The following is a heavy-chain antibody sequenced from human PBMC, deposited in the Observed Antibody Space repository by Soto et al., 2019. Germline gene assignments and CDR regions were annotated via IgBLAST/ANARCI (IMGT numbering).Heavy chain of an antibody. CDR2: INHSGST. CDR1: GGSFSVYY. Sequence: QVQLQQWGAGLLKPSETLSLTCAVYGGSFSVYYWSWIRQPPGKGLEWIGEINHSGSTNYNPSLKSRVTISVDTSKNQFSLKLSSVTAADTAVYYCARYCSSTSCHYRYYFDYWGQGTLVTVSS. CDR3: ARYCSSTSCHYRYYFDY. D-gene: IGHD2-2*01. V-gene: IGHV4-34*01. J-gene: IGHJ4*02.